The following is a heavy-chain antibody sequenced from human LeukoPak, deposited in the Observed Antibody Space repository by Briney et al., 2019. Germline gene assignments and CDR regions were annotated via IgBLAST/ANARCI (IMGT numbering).Heavy chain of an antibody. V-gene: IGHV4-4*02. CDR1: GGSISSSYW. D-gene: IGHD6-19*01. CDR3: ARSTVTGTRSLDS. J-gene: IGHJ4*02. Sequence: SETLSLTCAVSGGSISSSYWWSWVRQPPGKGLEWIGVMYHRGSTNYNPSPKSRVTMSVDKSKNQFSLKVTSVTAADTAVYYCARSTVTGTRSLDSWGQGTLVTVSS. CDR2: MYHRGST.